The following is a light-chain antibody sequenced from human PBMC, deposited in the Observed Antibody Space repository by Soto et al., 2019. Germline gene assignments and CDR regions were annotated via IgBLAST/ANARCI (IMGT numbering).Light chain of an antibody. CDR3: EQRSAWPAPT. V-gene: IGKV3-11*01. J-gene: IGKJ4*01. CDR2: DAS. Sequence: EIALTQSPATLSLSPGERATLSCRASQSVGTYLAWYQQTPGQSPRLLIYDASNRATGIPARFSCSGSGTDFSRNVSSLEPEEFEVYYCEQRSAWPAPTFGTGTKVEIK. CDR1: QSVGTY.